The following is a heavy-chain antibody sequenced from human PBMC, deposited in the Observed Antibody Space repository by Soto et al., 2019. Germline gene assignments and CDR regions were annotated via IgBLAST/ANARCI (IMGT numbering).Heavy chain of an antibody. J-gene: IGHJ6*02. V-gene: IGHV3-43D*04. CDR1: GFTFDDYA. CDR3: AKEMGSAPYGMDV. Sequence: GGSLRLPCAASGFTFDDYAMHWVRQAPGKGLEWVSLISWDGGSTYYADSVKGRFTISRDNSKNSLYLQMDSLRAEDTALYYCAKEMGSAPYGMDVWGQGTTVSVS. CDR2: ISWDGGST. D-gene: IGHD3-10*01.